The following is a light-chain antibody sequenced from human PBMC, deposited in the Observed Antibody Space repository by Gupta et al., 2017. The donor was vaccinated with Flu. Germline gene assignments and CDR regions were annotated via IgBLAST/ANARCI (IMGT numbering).Light chain of an antibody. CDR1: SSDVGGYNY. Sequence: QSALTQPASESGSPGQSITISCTGTSSDVGGYNYVSWYQQHPGKAPKLMIYEVSNRPSGGSNRFSGSQSGNTASLTISGHQAEDEADYYCSSYTSSSTVVFGGGTKLTVL. V-gene: IGLV2-14*01. CDR2: EVS. CDR3: SSYTSSSTVV. J-gene: IGLJ2*01.